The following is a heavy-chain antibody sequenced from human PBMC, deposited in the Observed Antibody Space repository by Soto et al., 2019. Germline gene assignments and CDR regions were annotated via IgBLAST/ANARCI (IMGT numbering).Heavy chain of an antibody. V-gene: IGHV3-48*03. CDR1: GFTFSSYE. Sequence: GGSLRLSCAASGFTFSSYEMNWVRQAPGKGLEWVSYISSSGSTIYYADSVKGRFTISRDNAKNSLYLQMNSLRAEDTAVYYCARGDSSSWYSSNWFDPWGQGTLVTVSS. D-gene: IGHD6-13*01. J-gene: IGHJ5*02. CDR3: ARGDSSSWYSSNWFDP. CDR2: ISSSGSTI.